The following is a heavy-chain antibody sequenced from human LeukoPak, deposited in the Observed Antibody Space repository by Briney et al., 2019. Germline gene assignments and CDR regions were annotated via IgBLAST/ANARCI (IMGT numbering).Heavy chain of an antibody. J-gene: IGHJ4*02. V-gene: IGHV4-59*01. CDR2: IHYSGST. Sequence: PSETLSLTCTVSGGSISPYYWSWIRQPPGKGLEWIGYIHYSGSTNYNPSLKSRVSMSVDTSKNQFSLKLNSVTAAGTAVYYCARVRGGGYDYWGQGTLVTVSS. D-gene: IGHD1-26*01. CDR3: ARVRGGGYDY. CDR1: GGSISPYY.